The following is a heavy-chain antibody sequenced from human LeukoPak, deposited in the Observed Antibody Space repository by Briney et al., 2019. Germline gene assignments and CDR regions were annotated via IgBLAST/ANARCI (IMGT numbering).Heavy chain of an antibody. D-gene: IGHD6-19*01. V-gene: IGHV4-61*01. Sequence: SETLSLTCTVSGGSVSSGSYYWSWIRQPPGKGLEWIGYIYYSGSTNYNPSLKSRVTIAVDTPKNQFSLKLSSVTAADTAVYYCARDRGSSGWFDYGGQGTLVTVS. CDR3: ARDRGSSGWFDY. CDR1: GGSVSSGSYY. CDR2: IYYSGST. J-gene: IGHJ4*02.